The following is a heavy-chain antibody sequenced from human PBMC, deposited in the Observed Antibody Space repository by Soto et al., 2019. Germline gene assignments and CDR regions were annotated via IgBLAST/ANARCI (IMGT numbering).Heavy chain of an antibody. CDR3: ARVYCSGGSCYLDAFDI. J-gene: IGHJ3*02. D-gene: IGHD2-15*01. V-gene: IGHV1-69*13. Sequence: EASVKVSCKASGGTFSSYAISWVRQAPGQGLEWMGGIIPIFGTANYAQKFQGRVTITADESTSTAYMELSSLRSEDTAVYYCARVYCSGGSCYLDAFDIWGQGTMVTVSS. CDR2: IIPIFGTA. CDR1: GGTFSSYA.